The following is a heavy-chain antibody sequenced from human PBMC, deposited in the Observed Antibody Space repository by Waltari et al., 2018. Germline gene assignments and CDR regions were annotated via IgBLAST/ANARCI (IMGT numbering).Heavy chain of an antibody. Sequence: EVQLLESGGGLVQPGGSLRLSCAASGFTFNNYAMMWVRQAPGKGLEWIASLTGCAEGAYYADSVRGRFTISSDNSQNTLFLQMSGLRVDDSGTYYCARGRASGLVDWFDPWGRGTLVTVSS. D-gene: IGHD6-6*01. CDR2: LTGCAEGA. V-gene: IGHV3-23*01. CDR1: GFTFNNYA. J-gene: IGHJ5*02. CDR3: ARGRASGLVDWFDP.